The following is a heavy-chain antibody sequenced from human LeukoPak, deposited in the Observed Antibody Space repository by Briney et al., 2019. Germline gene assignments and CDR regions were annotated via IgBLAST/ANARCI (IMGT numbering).Heavy chain of an antibody. V-gene: IGHV1-18*01. CDR3: ARAFHSSSWYWYFDL. J-gene: IGHJ2*01. D-gene: IGHD6-13*01. CDR2: ISAYNGNT. Sequence: GASVEVSCKASGYTFTSYGISWVRQAPGQGLEWMGWISAYNGNTNYAQKLQGRVTMTTDTSTSTAYMELRSLRSDDTAVYYCARAFHSSSWYWYFDLWGRGTLVTVSS. CDR1: GYTFTSYG.